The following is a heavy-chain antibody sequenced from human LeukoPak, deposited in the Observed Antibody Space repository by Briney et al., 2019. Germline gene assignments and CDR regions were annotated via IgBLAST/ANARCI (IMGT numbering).Heavy chain of an antibody. CDR1: GFTFSDYA. D-gene: IGHD3-10*01. J-gene: IGHJ4*02. V-gene: IGHV3-23*01. CDR2: VSGNDGGST. CDR3: AKGYYYGSGSYDY. Sequence: GGSLRLSCVASGFTFSDYAMSWVRQAPEKALEWVSAVSGNDGGSTYYADSVKGRFTISRDNSKNTLYLQMNSLRAEDTAVYYCAKGYYYGSGSYDYWGQGTLVTVSS.